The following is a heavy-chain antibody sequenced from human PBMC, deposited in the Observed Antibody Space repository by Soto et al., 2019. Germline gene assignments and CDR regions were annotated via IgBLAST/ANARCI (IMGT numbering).Heavy chain of an antibody. D-gene: IGHD3-10*02. CDR2: ISYDGSNK. J-gene: IGHJ4*02. CDR3: AKGVFGEFLFDY. CDR1: GFTFSSYG. V-gene: IGHV3-30*18. Sequence: QPGGSLRLSCAASGFTFSSYGMHWVRQAPGKGLEWVAVISYDGSNKYYADSVKGRFTISRDNSKNTLYLQMNSLRAEDTAVYYCAKGVFGEFLFDYWGQGTLVTVSS.